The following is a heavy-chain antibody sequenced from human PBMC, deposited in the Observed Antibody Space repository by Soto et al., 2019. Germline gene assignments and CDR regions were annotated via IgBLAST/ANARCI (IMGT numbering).Heavy chain of an antibody. V-gene: IGHV1-69*06. J-gene: IGHJ4*02. CDR1: GETFTTNS. CDR2: IIPVVGTT. Sequence: QVQLVQSGAEVKKPGSSVKVSCKASGETFTTNSLNWVRQAPGQGLEWMGGIIPVVGTTKYAQKYQDRVTITGDKSTNTAYMELSSLRSDDTAVYYCARGLLYATTYFDYWGQGTPVTVSS. CDR3: ARGLLYATTYFDY. D-gene: IGHD2-8*01.